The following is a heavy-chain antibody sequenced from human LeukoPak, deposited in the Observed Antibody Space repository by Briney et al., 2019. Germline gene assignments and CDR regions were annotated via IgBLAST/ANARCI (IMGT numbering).Heavy chain of an antibody. V-gene: IGHV3-15*01. CDR1: GFTFSNAW. CDR3: TTDTLYSSSWYRGRY. Sequence: GGSLRLSCAASGFTFSNAWMSWVRQAPGKGLEWVGRIKSKTDGGTTDYAAPVKGRFTISRDDSKNTLYLQMNSLKTEDTAVYYCTTDTLYSSSWYRGRYWGQGTLVTVSS. J-gene: IGHJ4*02. CDR2: IKSKTDGGTT. D-gene: IGHD6-13*01.